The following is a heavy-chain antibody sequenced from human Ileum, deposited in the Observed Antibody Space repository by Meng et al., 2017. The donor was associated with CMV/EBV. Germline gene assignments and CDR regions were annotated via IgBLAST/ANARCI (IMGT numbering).Heavy chain of an antibody. CDR3: ARGDRSVTGTLDY. J-gene: IGHJ4*02. V-gene: IGHV4-61*02. D-gene: IGHD6-19*01. CDR2: IYASGTT. Sequence: QVQLQESGPGLVKSSQTLSLTCTVSGGAVSSSNYFLNWIRQPAGKGLEWIGRIYASGTTNYNPSLESRVTISVDSSKNQFSVKLSSMTAADTAVYYCARGDRSVTGTLDYWGQGPLVTVSS. CDR1: GGAVSSSNYF.